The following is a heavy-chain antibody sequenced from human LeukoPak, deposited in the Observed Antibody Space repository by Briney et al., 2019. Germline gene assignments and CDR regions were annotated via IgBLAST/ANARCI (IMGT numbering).Heavy chain of an antibody. CDR1: GYTFTSYG. V-gene: IGHV1-18*01. CDR2: ISAYNGNT. Sequence: ASVRVSCKASGYTFTSYGISWVRQAPGQGLEWMGWISAYNGNTNYAQKLQGRVTMTTDTSTSTAYMELRSLRPDDTAVYYCARDQGYCSSTSCYILDWFDPWGQGTLVTVSS. J-gene: IGHJ5*02. CDR3: ARDQGYCSSTSCYILDWFDP. D-gene: IGHD2-2*01.